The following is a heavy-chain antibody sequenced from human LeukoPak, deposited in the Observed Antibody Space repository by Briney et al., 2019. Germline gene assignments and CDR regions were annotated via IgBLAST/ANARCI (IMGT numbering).Heavy chain of an antibody. D-gene: IGHD3-16*01. CDR1: GFTFSSYS. J-gene: IGHJ6*03. Sequence: GGSLRLSCAASGFTFSSYSMNWVRQAPGKGLECVSSISSSSSYIYYADSVKGRFTISRDNAKNSLYLQMNSLRAEDTAVYFCARDIPSYHYVQQDYSNYYYYMDVWGKGTTVTVSS. CDR2: ISSSSSYI. V-gene: IGHV3-21*01. CDR3: ARDIPSYHYVQQDYSNYYYYMDV.